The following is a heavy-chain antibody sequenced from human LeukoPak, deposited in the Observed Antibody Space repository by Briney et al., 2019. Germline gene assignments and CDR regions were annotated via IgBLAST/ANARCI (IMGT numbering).Heavy chain of an antibody. V-gene: IGHV4-59*11. Sequence: SETLSLTCTVSGGSISSHYWSWIRQPPGKGLEWIGYIYYSGSTNYNPSLKSRVTISVDTSKNQFSLKLSSVTAADTAVYYCAREGGYSSSWRWNYYYYMDVWGKGTTVTVSS. J-gene: IGHJ6*03. D-gene: IGHD6-13*01. CDR1: GGSISSHY. CDR3: AREGGYSSSWRWNYYYYMDV. CDR2: IYYSGST.